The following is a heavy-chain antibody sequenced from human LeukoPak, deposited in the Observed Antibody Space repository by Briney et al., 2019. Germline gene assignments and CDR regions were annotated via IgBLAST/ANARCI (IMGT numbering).Heavy chain of an antibody. Sequence: GGSLRLSCAASGFTFDDYTMHWVRQAPGKGLEWVSLISWDGGSTYYADSVKGRFTISRDNSKNSLYLQMNSLRTEDTALYYCAKDISITGTTGAFDAFDIWGQGTMVAVSS. CDR2: ISWDGGST. CDR3: AKDISITGTTGAFDAFDI. D-gene: IGHD1-7*01. V-gene: IGHV3-43*01. J-gene: IGHJ3*02. CDR1: GFTFDDYT.